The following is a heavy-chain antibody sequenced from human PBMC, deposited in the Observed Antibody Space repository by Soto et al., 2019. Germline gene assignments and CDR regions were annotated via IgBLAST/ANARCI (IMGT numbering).Heavy chain of an antibody. V-gene: IGHV4-39*01. CDR3: ARTELENTMVRGVPSHYYYYYYMDV. CDR2: TYYSGST. J-gene: IGHJ6*03. CDR1: GGSITSGSYH. Sequence: SETLSLTCTVSGGSITSGSYHWGWIRQPPGRGLEWIGSTYYSGSTCYNPSLKSRVTISIDTSKNQFSLKLTSVTAADTAVYYCARTELENTMVRGVPSHYYYYYYMDVWGKGTTVTVSS. D-gene: IGHD3-10*01.